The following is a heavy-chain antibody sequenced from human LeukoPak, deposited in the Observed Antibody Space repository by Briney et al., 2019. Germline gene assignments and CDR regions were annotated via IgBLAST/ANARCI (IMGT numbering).Heavy chain of an antibody. CDR1: GFTFSSYS. CDR2: ISSSSSYI. V-gene: IGHV3-21*01. D-gene: IGHD2-2*01. CDR3: ARAGGLEYQVPRAYYFDY. J-gene: IGHJ4*02. Sequence: PGGSLRLSCAASGFTFSSYSMNWVRQAPGKGLEWVSSISSSSSYIYYADSVKGRFTISRDNAKNSLYLQMNSLRAEDTAVYYCARAGGLEYQVPRAYYFDYWGQGTLVTVSS.